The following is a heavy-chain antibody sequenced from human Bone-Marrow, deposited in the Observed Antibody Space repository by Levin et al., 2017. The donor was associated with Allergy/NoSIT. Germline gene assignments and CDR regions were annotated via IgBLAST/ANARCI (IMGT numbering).Heavy chain of an antibody. J-gene: IGHJ4*02. CDR1: GFTFTSYT. V-gene: IGHV3-21*01. D-gene: IGHD1-26*01. Sequence: GGSLRLSCAASGFTFTSYTMNWVRQAPGKGLEWVSFIDSRRDYINYADSVKGRFTVSRDNAGNSLFLQMNSLRPDDTAVYYCARASLGSHHMDDYWGQGTLVPVSS. CDR2: IDSRRDYI. CDR3: ARASLGSHHMDDY.